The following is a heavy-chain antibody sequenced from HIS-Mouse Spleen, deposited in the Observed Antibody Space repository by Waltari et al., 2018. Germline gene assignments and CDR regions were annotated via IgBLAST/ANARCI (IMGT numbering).Heavy chain of an antibody. CDR2: INPSGGST. CDR1: GYTFTSYY. Sequence: QVQLVQSGAEVKKPGASVKVSCKASGYTFTSYYMHWVRQSPGQGLEWMGIINPSGGSTSYAQKFQGRVTMTRDTSTSTVYMELSSLRSEDTAVYYCARDLTTWYDAFDIWGQGTMVTVSS. D-gene: IGHD6-13*01. J-gene: IGHJ3*02. CDR3: ARDLTTWYDAFDI. V-gene: IGHV1-46*03.